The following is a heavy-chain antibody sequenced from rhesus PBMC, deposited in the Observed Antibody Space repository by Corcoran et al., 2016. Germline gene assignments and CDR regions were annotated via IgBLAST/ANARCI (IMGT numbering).Heavy chain of an antibody. CDR3: AIGGSNRRNYGLDS. D-gene: IGHD4-23*01. Sequence: QVQLQESGPGLVKPSETLSLTCAVYGASLSSTSWSRLSQPPGKGVGWMGYSNGSSGITYYNSSLKSLVTISTDTSKMHLSRKLSAVTAADTAVYYCAIGGSNRRNYGLDSWGQGVVVTVSS. V-gene: IGHV4-165*01. CDR1: GASLSSTS. J-gene: IGHJ6*01. CDR2: SNGSSGIT.